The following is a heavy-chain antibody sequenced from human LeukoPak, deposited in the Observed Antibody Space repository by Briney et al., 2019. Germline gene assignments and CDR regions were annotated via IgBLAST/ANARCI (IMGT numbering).Heavy chain of an antibody. J-gene: IGHJ6*03. CDR3: ARDIVVVPAALSYYYYMDV. V-gene: IGHV4-4*07. D-gene: IGHD2-2*01. Sequence: PSETLSLTCTVSGGSISSYYWSWIRQPAGKGLEWIGRIYTSGSTNYDPSLKSRVTMSADTSKNQFSLKLSSVTAADTAVYYCARDIVVVPAALSYYYYMDVWGKGTTVTVSS. CDR1: GGSISSYY. CDR2: IYTSGST.